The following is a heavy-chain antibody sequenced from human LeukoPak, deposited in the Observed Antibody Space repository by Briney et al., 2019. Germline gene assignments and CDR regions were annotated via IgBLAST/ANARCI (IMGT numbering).Heavy chain of an antibody. D-gene: IGHD3-22*01. CDR3: ARDGLDYDRSGCHFDY. V-gene: IGHV3-11*01. J-gene: IGHJ4*02. CDR1: GFTFSDYY. CDR2: ISSSGSTI. Sequence: GGSLRLSCAASGFTFSDYYMSWIRQAPGKGLEWVSYISSSGSTIYYADSVKGRFTISRDNAKNSLYLQMNSLRAEDTAVYYWARDGLDYDRSGCHFDYWGQGTLVTVSS.